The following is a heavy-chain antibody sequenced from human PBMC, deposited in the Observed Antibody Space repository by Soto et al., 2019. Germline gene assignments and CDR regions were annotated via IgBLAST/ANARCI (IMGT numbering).Heavy chain of an antibody. V-gene: IGHV4-34*12. J-gene: IGHJ2*01. Sequence: SETLSLTCAVYGGSFSPYFWSWIRQPPGKGLEWIGEIVHSGSTNYNPSLTRRATLSVDTSKNQVSLKLTSVTAADTAVYYCARLASGWQYYYFDFWGRGTPVTVSS. CDR1: GGSFSPYF. CDR2: IVHSGST. CDR3: ARLASGWQYYYFDF. D-gene: IGHD6-19*01.